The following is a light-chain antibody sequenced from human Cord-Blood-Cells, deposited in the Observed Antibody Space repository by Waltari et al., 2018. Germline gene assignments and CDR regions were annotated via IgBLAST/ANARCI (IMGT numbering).Light chain of an antibody. CDR2: GAS. CDR3: QQYNNWPLT. CDR1: QSVSSN. J-gene: IGKJ4*01. Sequence: EIVMTQSPATLSVSPGERATLSCRASQSVSSNLAWYQQKPGQAPRLRIYGASTRATGIPARFSGSGSGTEFTLTISSLQSEDFAVYDCQQYNNWPLTFGGGTKVEIK. V-gene: IGKV3-15*01.